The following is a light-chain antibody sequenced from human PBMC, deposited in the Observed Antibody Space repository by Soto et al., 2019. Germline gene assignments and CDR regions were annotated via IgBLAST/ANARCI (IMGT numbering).Light chain of an antibody. J-gene: IGKJ5*01. CDR2: DAS. CDR3: QKYNTYST. Sequence: DIRMTQSPSTLSASVGDSVTITCRASQNIRNWLAWYQQQPGKAPNPLIYDASSLKSVVAARFSGSGSGTEFTVTISSLQPDDCATYYCQKYNTYSTFGQGTRLEIK. V-gene: IGKV1-5*01. CDR1: QNIRNW.